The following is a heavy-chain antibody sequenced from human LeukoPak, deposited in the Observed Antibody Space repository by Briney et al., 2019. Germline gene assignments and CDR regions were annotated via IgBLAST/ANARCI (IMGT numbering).Heavy chain of an antibody. CDR2: IKQDGSEK. CDR1: GFTFSTYW. V-gene: IGHV3-7*01. CDR3: ARETESIDLWSGYGQ. D-gene: IGHD3-3*01. J-gene: IGHJ4*02. Sequence: GGSLRLSCTVSGFTFSTYWMNWARQAPGKGLEWVANIKQDGSEKYYVESVKGRFTISRDNAKNSLFLQMNSLRVEDTAVYYCARETESIDLWSGYGQWGQGTLVTVSS.